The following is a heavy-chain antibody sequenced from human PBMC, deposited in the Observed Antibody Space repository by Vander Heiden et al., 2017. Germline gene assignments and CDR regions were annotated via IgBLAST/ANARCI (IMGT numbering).Heavy chain of an antibody. CDR2: SNTDGSST. J-gene: IGHJ4*02. D-gene: IGHD3-22*01. CDR1: GFTFTSYW. V-gene: IGHV3-74*03. Sequence: EVQLVESGGGLVQRGESLRLSCAASGFTFTSYWMHWVRQAPGKGLVWVSRSNTDGSSTTYADSVKGRFTISRDNAKNTLYLQMNSLRAEDTAVYYCVRDMYDSSGYYEALDAYWGQGTLVTVSS. CDR3: VRDMYDSSGYYEALDAY.